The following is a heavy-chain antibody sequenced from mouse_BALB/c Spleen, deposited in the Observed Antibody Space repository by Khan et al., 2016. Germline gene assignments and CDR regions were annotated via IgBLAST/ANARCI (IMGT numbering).Heavy chain of an antibody. CDR3: ARYRYYYGSSRYFDV. V-gene: IGHV9-3-1*01. CDR2: INTYSGES. Sequence: QIQLVQSGPELKKPGKTVKISCKASGYTFTNYGMNWVKQAPGKGLKWMGWINTYSGESTYADVFKGRFAFSLDTSANTAYLLINNLNNEDTATYFCARYRYYYGSSRYFDVWGAGTTVTVSS. J-gene: IGHJ1*01. CDR1: GYTFTNYG. D-gene: IGHD1-1*01.